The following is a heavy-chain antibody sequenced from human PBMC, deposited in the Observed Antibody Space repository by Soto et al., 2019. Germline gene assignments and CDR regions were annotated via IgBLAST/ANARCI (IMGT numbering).Heavy chain of an antibody. CDR3: ARRLAARNYMDV. CDR1: GGSISSSSYY. D-gene: IGHD6-13*01. CDR2: IYYSGST. V-gene: IGHV4-39*01. Sequence: QPQLQESGPGLVKPSETLSLTCTVSGGSISSSSYYWGWIRQPPGKGLEWIGSIYYSGSTYYNPSLKSRVTISVDTSKNQFSLKLSSVTAADTAVYYCARRLAARNYMDVWGKGTTVTVSS. J-gene: IGHJ6*03.